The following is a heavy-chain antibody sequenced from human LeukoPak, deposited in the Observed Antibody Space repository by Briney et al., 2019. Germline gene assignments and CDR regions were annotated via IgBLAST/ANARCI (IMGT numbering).Heavy chain of an antibody. Sequence: PSETLSLTCAVYGGSFSGYYWSWIRQPPGKGLEWIAEINHSGSTNYNPSLRSRVTISVDTSKNQFSLKLSSVTAADTAVYYCARVYRGIAVAGHEGYFDYWGQGTLVTVSS. J-gene: IGHJ4*02. D-gene: IGHD6-19*01. CDR2: INHSGST. CDR3: ARVYRGIAVAGHEGYFDY. V-gene: IGHV4-34*01. CDR1: GGSFSGYY.